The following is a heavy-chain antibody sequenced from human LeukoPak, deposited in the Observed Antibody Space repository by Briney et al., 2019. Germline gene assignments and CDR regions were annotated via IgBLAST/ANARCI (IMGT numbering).Heavy chain of an antibody. CDR1: GFAFSSYS. CDR2: ISTSSTYI. V-gene: IGHV3-21*01. J-gene: IGHJ4*02. Sequence: GGSLRLSCAASGFAFSSYSMSWVRQAPGKGLEWVSSISTSSTYIYYADSMKGRFTISRDNARNSLFLQMNSLRAEDTAIYYCASDEGNYFDYWGQGTLVTVSS. CDR3: ASDEGNYFDY.